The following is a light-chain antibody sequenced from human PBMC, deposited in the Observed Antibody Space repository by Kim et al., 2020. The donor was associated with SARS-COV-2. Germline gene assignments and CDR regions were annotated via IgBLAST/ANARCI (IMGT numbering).Light chain of an antibody. CDR2: DVD. Sequence: QSVLTQPRSVSGSPGQSVTISCTGTNSDIGGYDFVSWYQQRPGKAPKVIIYDVDKRPPGVPDRFSGSKSGTSATLGITGLQTGDEADYYCGTWDSSLSAVVFGGGTQLTVL. J-gene: IGLJ2*01. CDR3: GTWDSSLSAVV. V-gene: IGLV2-11*01. CDR1: NSDIGGYDF.